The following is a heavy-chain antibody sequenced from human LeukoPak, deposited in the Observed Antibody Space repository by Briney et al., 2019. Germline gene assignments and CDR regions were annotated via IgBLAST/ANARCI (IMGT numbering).Heavy chain of an antibody. Sequence: GGSLRLSCAASGFTFSSYSMNWVRQAPGKGLEWVSSISSSSSYIYYADSVKGRFTISRDNAKNSLYLQMNSLRAEDTAVYYCARYSGVHYDSRGYFLNDAFDIWGQGTMVTVSS. CDR1: GFTFSSYS. J-gene: IGHJ3*02. D-gene: IGHD3-22*01. V-gene: IGHV3-21*01. CDR2: ISSSSSYI. CDR3: ARYSGVHYDSRGYFLNDAFDI.